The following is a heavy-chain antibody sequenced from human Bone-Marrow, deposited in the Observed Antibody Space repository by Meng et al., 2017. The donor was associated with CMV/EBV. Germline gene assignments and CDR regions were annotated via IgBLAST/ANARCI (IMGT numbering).Heavy chain of an antibody. D-gene: IGHD1/OR15-1a*01. V-gene: IGHV3-30-3*01. J-gene: IGHJ4*02. CDR1: GFTFSSYA. Sequence: GESLKISCAASGFTFSSYAMHWVRQAPGKGLEWVAVISYDGSSKYYADSVKGRFTISRDNSRNTLYLQMNSLRAEDTAVYYCARGEQISRSGGQGTLVTVSS. CDR2: ISYDGSSK. CDR3: ARGEQISRS.